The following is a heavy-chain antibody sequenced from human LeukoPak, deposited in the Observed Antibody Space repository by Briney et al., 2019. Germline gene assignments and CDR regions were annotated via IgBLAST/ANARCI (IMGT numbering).Heavy chain of an antibody. CDR3: AKDGPLIVGATFPGYFQH. CDR2: IKQDGSEK. Sequence: GGSLRLSCAASGFTFSSYWMSWVRQAPGKGLEWVANIKQDGSEKYYADSVKGRFTISRDNSKNTLYLQMNSLRAEDTAVYYCAKDGPLIVGATFPGYFQHWGQGTLVTVSS. CDR1: GFTFSSYW. D-gene: IGHD1-26*01. J-gene: IGHJ1*01. V-gene: IGHV3-7*01.